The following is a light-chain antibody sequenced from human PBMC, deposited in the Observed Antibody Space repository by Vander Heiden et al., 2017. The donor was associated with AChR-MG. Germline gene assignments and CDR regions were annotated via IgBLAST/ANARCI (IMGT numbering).Light chain of an antibody. CDR1: QSVSSD. Sequence: EIVMTQSPATLSVSPGERATLSCRASQSVSSDLAWYQQKPGQAPRLLIYAASTRATGIPARFSGSGSGTEFTLTISSLQSEDFAVYYCQQENNWPFTFGHRTKVDIK. J-gene: IGKJ3*01. CDR2: AAS. V-gene: IGKV3-15*01. CDR3: QQENNWPFT.